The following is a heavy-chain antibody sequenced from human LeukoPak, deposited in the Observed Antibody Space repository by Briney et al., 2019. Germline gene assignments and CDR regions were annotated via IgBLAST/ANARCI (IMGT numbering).Heavy chain of an antibody. CDR3: AKESGGDWGYFEY. CDR1: GFTFGTYA. V-gene: IGHV3-23*01. D-gene: IGHD2-21*01. J-gene: IGHJ4*02. CDR2: IHNSGDKT. Sequence: GGSLRLSCAASGFTFGTYAMTWVRQAPGKGLEWVSSIHNSGDKTFYSDSVRGRFTISRDNSKSTVYLQMNSLRADDTALYYCAKESGGDWGYFEYWGQGILVTVSS.